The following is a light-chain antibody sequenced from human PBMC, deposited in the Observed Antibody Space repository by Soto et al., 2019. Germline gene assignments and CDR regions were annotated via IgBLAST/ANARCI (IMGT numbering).Light chain of an antibody. CDR3: QQYNSYSSIT. CDR2: DAS. Sequence: DIQMTQSPSTLSASVGDRVTITCRASQSISSWLAWYQQKPGKAPKLLIYDASSLESGVPSRFSGSGSGTEFTLTISSLQPDDFATYYCQQYNSYSSITFAQGTRLEIK. J-gene: IGKJ5*01. CDR1: QSISSW. V-gene: IGKV1-5*01.